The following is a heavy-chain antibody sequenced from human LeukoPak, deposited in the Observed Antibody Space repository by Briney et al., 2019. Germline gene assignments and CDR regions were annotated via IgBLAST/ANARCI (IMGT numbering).Heavy chain of an antibody. CDR3: ASLLDSSGWANDAFDI. CDR1: GYSFTSYW. CDR2: IDPSDSYT. J-gene: IGHJ3*02. D-gene: IGHD6-19*01. V-gene: IGHV5-10-1*01. Sequence: GESLRISCKGSGYSFTSYWISWVRQMPGKGLEWMGRIDPSDSYTNYSPSFQGHVTISADKSISTAYLQWSSLKASDTAMYYCASLLDSSGWANDAFDIWGQGTMVTVPS.